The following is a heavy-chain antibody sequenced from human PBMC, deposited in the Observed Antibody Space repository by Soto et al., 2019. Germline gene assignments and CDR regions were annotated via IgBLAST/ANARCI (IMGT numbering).Heavy chain of an antibody. D-gene: IGHD5-18*01. CDR1: GLTFSSYS. Sequence: EVQLVESGGGLVQPGESLRLSCTASGLTFSSYSMNWVRQAPGKGLEWLSYISSSKTTYADSVKGRFTISRDNAKNSVYLQMNSLRDEDTAVYYCVGDQDVHTPMVHGNYWGRGTRVTVSS. CDR2: ISSSKTT. J-gene: IGHJ4*02. CDR3: VGDQDVHTPMVHGNY. V-gene: IGHV3-48*02.